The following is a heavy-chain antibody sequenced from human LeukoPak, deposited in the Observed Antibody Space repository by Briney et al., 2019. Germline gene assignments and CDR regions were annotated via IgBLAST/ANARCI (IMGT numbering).Heavy chain of an antibody. D-gene: IGHD5-18*01. CDR3: AKDPRDHTYGWSWRYFDY. J-gene: IGHJ4*02. CDR2: SGSDGKT. CDR1: GFTFSSYA. V-gene: IGHV3-23*01. Sequence: GGSLRLSCAASGFTFSSYAMHWVRQAPGNGLECVSASGSDGKTYYADSVKGRFTISRDNSKNTLYLQMNSLRSEDTAVYYCAKDPRDHTYGWSWRYFDYWGQGTLVTVSS.